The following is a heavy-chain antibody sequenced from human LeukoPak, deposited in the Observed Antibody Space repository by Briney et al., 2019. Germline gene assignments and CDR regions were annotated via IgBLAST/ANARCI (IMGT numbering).Heavy chain of an antibody. CDR2: ISWNSGSI. D-gene: IGHD6-19*01. V-gene: IGHV3-9*01. Sequence: GGSLRLSCAASGFTFDDYAMHWVRQAPGKGLEWVSGISWNSGSIGYADSVKGRFTISRDNAKNSLYLQMNSLRAEDTALYYCAKDGEGSGWYGQDYFDYWGQGTLVTVSS. J-gene: IGHJ4*02. CDR1: GFTFDDYA. CDR3: AKDGEGSGWYGQDYFDY.